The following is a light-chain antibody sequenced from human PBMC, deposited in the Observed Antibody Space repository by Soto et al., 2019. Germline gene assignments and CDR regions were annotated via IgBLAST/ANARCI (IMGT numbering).Light chain of an antibody. CDR1: SSNIGSNL. CDR3: AAWDDSLNGWV. CDR2: SNS. V-gene: IGLV1-44*01. Sequence: SVLTQPPSASGTPGQRVTISCSGSSSNIGSNLVNWYQQLPVTAPKLLIYSNSQRPSGVPDRFSGSKSGTSASLAISGLQSEDEADYYCAAWDDSLNGWVFGGGTKLTVL. J-gene: IGLJ3*02.